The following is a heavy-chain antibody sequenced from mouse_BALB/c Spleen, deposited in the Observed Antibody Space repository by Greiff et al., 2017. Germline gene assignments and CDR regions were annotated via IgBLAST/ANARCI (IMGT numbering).Heavy chain of an antibody. CDR3: ARGGLGLRNAMDY. D-gene: IGHD3-1*01. Sequence: EVKLMESGGGLVKPGGSLKLSCAASGFTFSDYYMYWVRQTPEKRLEWVATISDGGSYTYYPDSVKGRFTISRDNAKNNLYLQMSSLKSEDTAMYYCARGGLGLRNAMDYWGQGTSVTVSS. V-gene: IGHV5-4*02. J-gene: IGHJ4*01. CDR1: GFTFSDYY. CDR2: ISDGGSYT.